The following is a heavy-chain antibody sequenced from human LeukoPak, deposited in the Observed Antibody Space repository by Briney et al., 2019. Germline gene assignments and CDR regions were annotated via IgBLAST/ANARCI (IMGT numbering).Heavy chain of an antibody. CDR2: ISVTSDYI. D-gene: IGHD6-19*01. J-gene: IGHJ4*02. CDR3: AKDSVYSSGWYTFLFDY. Sequence: GGSLRLSCAASGFTLKSYSMNWVRQAPEKGLEWVSTISVTSDYIYYADSVKGRFTISRDNAKNSLYLQMNSLRPEDTAVYYCAKDSVYSSGWYTFLFDYWGQGTLVTVSS. V-gene: IGHV3-21*04. CDR1: GFTLKSYS.